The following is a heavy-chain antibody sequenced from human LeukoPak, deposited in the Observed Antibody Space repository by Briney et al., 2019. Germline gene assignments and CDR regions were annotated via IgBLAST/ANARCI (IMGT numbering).Heavy chain of an antibody. Sequence: PSETLSLTCTVSGGSISSYYWSWIRQPPGKGLEWIGYIYYSGSTNYNPSLKSRVTISVDTSKNQFSLKLSSVTAADTAVYYCARDLGYDFWSGSAFDYWGQGTLVTVSS. D-gene: IGHD3-3*01. J-gene: IGHJ4*02. CDR2: IYYSGST. CDR3: ARDLGYDFWSGSAFDY. CDR1: GGSISSYY. V-gene: IGHV4-59*01.